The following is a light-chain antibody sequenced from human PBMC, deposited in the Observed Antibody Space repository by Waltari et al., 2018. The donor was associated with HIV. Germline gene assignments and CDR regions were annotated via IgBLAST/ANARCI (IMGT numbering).Light chain of an antibody. CDR2: EVS. J-gene: IGLJ1*01. CDR3: SSYTSSSTVL. V-gene: IGLV2-14*01. CDR1: SSDVGGYNY. Sequence: QSALTQPASVSGSPGQSITLSCTGTSSDVGGYNYVSWYQQHPGKAPKLIVYEVSNRPSRIANRFSGSKSGNTASLTISGLQAEDEADYYCSSYTSSSTVLFGTGTKVTV.